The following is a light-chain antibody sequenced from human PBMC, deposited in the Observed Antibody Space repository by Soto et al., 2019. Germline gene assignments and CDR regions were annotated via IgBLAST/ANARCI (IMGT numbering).Light chain of an antibody. CDR2: GAS. Sequence: EIVMTQSPATLSVSPGERATLSCRASQSVSSKLAWYQQKPGQAPRVLIQGASTRATCIPARFSGSGSGTEFTLTISSLQSEDFAVDYCQHYNDWPPTWTFGQGTRVEIK. V-gene: IGKV3-15*01. CDR3: QHYNDWPPTWT. J-gene: IGKJ1*01. CDR1: QSVSSK.